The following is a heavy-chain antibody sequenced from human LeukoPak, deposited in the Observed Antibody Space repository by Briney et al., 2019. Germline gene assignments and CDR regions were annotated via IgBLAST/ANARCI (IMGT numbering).Heavy chain of an antibody. CDR2: INPSSGRT. D-gene: IGHD4/OR15-4a*01. V-gene: IGHV1-2*06. CDR3: ARDFYGAPREGDV. Sequence: ASVKVSCKVSGYTLAESSMHWVRQAPGQGLEWMGRINPSSGRTKYEQRFQGRVTMTTDTSISTAYMELSRLSSDDTAVYYCARDFYGAPREGDVWGKGTTIVVSS. CDR1: GYTLAESS. J-gene: IGHJ6*04.